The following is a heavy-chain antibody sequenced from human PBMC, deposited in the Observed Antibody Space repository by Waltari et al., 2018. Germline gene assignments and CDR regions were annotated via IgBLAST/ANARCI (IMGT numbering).Heavy chain of an antibody. V-gene: IGHV4-31*03. CDR1: GGSISSGGYY. CDR2: IYYSGGT. J-gene: IGHJ4*02. CDR3: ARGDGSSLDY. Sequence: QVQLQESGPGLVKPSQTLSLTCTVSGGSISSGGYYWSWIRQHPGKGLEWSGYIYYSGGTYYNPTLESRVTISVDTSKNQFSLKLSSVTAADTAVYYCARGDGSSLDYWGQGTLVTVSS. D-gene: IGHD6-6*01.